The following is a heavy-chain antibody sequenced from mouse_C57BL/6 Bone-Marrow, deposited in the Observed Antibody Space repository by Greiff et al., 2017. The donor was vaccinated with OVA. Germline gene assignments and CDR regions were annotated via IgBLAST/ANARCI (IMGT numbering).Heavy chain of an antibody. CDR1: GYTFTDYE. CDR3: RRVSLYYGNSFYYDY. Sequence: QVQLQQSGAELVRPGASVTLSCKASGYTFTDYEMHWVKQTPVHGLEWIGAIDPETGGTAYNQKFKGKAILTADKSSSNAYMELRRLTSEDSAVYYWRRVSLYYGNSFYYDYRGQGTTLTVSS. CDR2: IDPETGGT. V-gene: IGHV1-15*01. D-gene: IGHD2-1*01. J-gene: IGHJ2*01.